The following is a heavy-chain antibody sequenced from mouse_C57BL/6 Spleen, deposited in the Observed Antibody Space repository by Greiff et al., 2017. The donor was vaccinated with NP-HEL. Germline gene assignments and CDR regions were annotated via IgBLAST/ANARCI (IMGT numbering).Heavy chain of an antibody. V-gene: IGHV5-9-1*02. CDR2: ISSGGDYI. D-gene: IGHD1-1*01. CDR1: GFTFSSYA. J-gene: IGHJ3*01. CDR3: TRDGNYVARFAY. Sequence: EVMLVASGEGLVKPGGSLKLSCAASGFTFSSYAMSWVRQTPQKRLEWVAYISSGGDYIYSADTVKGRFTISRDKARNTLYLQMSSLKSEDTAMYYCTRDGNYVARFAYCGQGTLVTVSA.